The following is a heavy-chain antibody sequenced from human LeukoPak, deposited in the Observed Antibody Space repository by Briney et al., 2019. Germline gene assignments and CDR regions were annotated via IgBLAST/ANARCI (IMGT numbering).Heavy chain of an antibody. CDR3: ARDTAVDTAMSTFDY. V-gene: IGHV1-69*04. D-gene: IGHD5-18*01. CDR2: IIPILGIA. J-gene: IGHJ4*02. CDR1: GGTFSSYA. Sequence: ASVKVSCKAPGGTFSSYAISWVRQAPGQGLEWMGRIIPILGIANYAQKFQGRVTITADKSTSTAYMELSSLRSEDTAVYYCARDTAVDTAMSTFDYWGQGTLVTVSS.